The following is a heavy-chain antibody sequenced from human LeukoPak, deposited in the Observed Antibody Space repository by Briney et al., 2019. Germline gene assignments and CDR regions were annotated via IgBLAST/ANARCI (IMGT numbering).Heavy chain of an antibody. Sequence: SETLSLTCTVSGGSISTYYWSWIRQPPGKGLEWIGNVYNTGSTNYNPSLESRVTISVDTSKNHFSLRLSSVTAADTAVYYCARAVGDSGYGRYFDYWGQGTRVSVSS. D-gene: IGHD5-12*01. CDR1: GGSISTYY. J-gene: IGHJ4*02. CDR2: VYNTGST. V-gene: IGHV4-59*01. CDR3: ARAVGDSGYGRYFDY.